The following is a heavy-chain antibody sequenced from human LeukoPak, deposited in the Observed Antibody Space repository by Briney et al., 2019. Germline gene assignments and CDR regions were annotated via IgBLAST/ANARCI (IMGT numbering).Heavy chain of an antibody. Sequence: PGGSLRLSCAASGFTFSSYRMNWVRQAPGKGLEWVSYISSSSSTIYYADSVKGRFTISRDNAENSLYLQMNSLRAEDTAVYYCARRGCSGGSCYLIDYWGQGTLVTVSS. CDR2: ISSSSSTI. J-gene: IGHJ4*02. D-gene: IGHD2-15*01. V-gene: IGHV3-48*01. CDR1: GFTFSSYR. CDR3: ARRGCSGGSCYLIDY.